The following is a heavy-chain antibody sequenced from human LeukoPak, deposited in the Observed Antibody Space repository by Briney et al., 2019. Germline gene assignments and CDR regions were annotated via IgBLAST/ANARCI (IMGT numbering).Heavy chain of an antibody. V-gene: IGHV3-53*01. CDR2: SGGST. Sequence: GGSLRLSCAPSGFTVSNNYMTWVRQAPGKGLEWVSLSGGSTYYADSVKGRFTISRDNSKNTLYLQMNSLRAEDTAVYYCARDQPIFGYDSSAGAFDIWGQGTMVTVSS. D-gene: IGHD3-22*01. CDR3: ARDQPIFGYDSSAGAFDI. CDR1: GFTVSNNY. J-gene: IGHJ3*02.